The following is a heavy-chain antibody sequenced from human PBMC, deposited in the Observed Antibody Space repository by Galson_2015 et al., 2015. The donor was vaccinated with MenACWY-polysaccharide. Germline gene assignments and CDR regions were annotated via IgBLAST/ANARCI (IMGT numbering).Heavy chain of an antibody. J-gene: IGHJ4*02. Sequence: ASGYTFTGYYMHWVRQAPGQGLEWMGWINPNSGDTNYAQNFQGRVTMTRDTSISTAYMELSRLRSDDTAVFYCAREARHCSSSSCYIDDRGQGTLVPAS. D-gene: IGHD2-2*01. CDR2: INPNSGDT. CDR1: GYTFTGYY. CDR3: AREARHCSSSSCYIDD. V-gene: IGHV1-2*02.